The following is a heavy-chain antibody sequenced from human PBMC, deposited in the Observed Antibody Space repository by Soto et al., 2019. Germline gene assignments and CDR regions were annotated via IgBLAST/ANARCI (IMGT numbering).Heavy chain of an antibody. CDR3: ARALPAGKRYYYYGMDV. Sequence: QVQLVQSGAEVKKPGSSVKVSCKASGGTFSSYAISWVRQAPGQGLEWMGGIIPIFGTANYAQKFQGRVTITADEPTSTAYMELSSLRSEDPAVSYCARALPAGKRYYYYGMDVWGQGNPVTVPS. CDR2: IIPIFGTA. J-gene: IGHJ6*02. V-gene: IGHV1-69*12. D-gene: IGHD6-13*01. CDR1: GGTFSSYA.